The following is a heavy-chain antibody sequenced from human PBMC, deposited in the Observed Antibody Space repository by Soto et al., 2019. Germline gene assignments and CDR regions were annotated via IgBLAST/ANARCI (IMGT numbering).Heavy chain of an antibody. V-gene: IGHV1-18*01. J-gene: IGHJ6*02. CDR3: ARCIQQDYYYGMDV. Sequence: ASVKVSCKASGYTFYSHSISWVRQAPGQGLEWMGRISSDNGNTRYAQKFRGRVTMTTDTSTSTVYMELGNLRSDDTAVYYCARCIQQDYYYGMDVWG. CDR1: GYTFYSHS. CDR2: ISSDNGNT. D-gene: IGHD5-18*01.